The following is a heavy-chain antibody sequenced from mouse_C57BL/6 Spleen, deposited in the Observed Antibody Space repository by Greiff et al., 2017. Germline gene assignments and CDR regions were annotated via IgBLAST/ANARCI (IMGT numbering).Heavy chain of an antibody. CDR2: INPGSGGT. Sequence: QVQLQQSGAELVRPGTSVKVSCKASGYAFTNYLIEWVKQRPGQGLEWIGVINPGSGGTNYTEKFKGKATLTADKSSSTAYMQLSSLTSEDSAVYFCARSGQYYFDYWGQGTTLTVSS. J-gene: IGHJ2*01. CDR1: GYAFTNYL. CDR3: ARSGQYYFDY. V-gene: IGHV1-54*01.